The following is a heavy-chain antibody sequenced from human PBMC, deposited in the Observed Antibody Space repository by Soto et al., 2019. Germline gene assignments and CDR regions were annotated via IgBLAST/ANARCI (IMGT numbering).Heavy chain of an antibody. J-gene: IGHJ4*02. CDR2: ISNTGSTT. D-gene: IGHD6-25*01. CDR1: GFTFGTYS. CDR3: ARDQSRYSGYPFDY. Sequence: EVQLVDSGGGLVQPGGSLRLSCAASGFTFGTYSMNWVRQAPGKGLEWISYISNTGSTTYYADSVKGRFTISRDNAKSSLYLQMSSLRAEDTAVYYCARDQSRYSGYPFDYWGQGKKVTVSS. V-gene: IGHV3-48*01.